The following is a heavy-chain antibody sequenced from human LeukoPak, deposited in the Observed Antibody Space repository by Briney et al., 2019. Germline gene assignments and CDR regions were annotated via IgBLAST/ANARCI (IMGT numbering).Heavy chain of an antibody. Sequence: GGSLRLSCAASGFTFSSYGMHWVRQAPGKGLEWVAVISYDGSNKYYADSVKGRFTISRDNSKNTLYLQMNSLRAEDTAVYYCARRIAGYSSSWYGGNWFDPWGQGTLVTVST. CDR2: ISYDGSNK. CDR1: GFTFSSYG. J-gene: IGHJ5*02. V-gene: IGHV3-30*19. CDR3: ARRIAGYSSSWYGGNWFDP. D-gene: IGHD6-13*01.